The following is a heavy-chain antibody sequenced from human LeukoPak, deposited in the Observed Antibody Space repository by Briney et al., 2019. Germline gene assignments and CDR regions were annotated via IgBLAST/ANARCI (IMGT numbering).Heavy chain of an antibody. Sequence: ASVKVSCKASGYTFTSYDINWVRQATGQGLEWMEWMNPNSGNTGYAQKFQGRVTITRNTSISTAYMELSSLRSEDTAVYYCTSSVSYYNSSGYYPYDYWGQGTLVTVSS. D-gene: IGHD3-22*01. V-gene: IGHV1-8*03. CDR2: MNPNSGNT. J-gene: IGHJ4*02. CDR3: TSSVSYYNSSGYYPYDY. CDR1: GYTFTSYD.